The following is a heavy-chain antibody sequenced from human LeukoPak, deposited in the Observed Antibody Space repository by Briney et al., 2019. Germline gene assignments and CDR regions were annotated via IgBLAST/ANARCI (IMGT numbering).Heavy chain of an antibody. CDR3: ARKYGDCGGDCHYYYGMDV. Sequence: GRSLRLSCAASGFTVSSNYMSWVRQAPGKGLGWVSVIYIGGSTYYADSVKGRFTISRDNSKNTLYLQMNSLRAENTAVYYCARKYGDCGGDCHYYYGMDVWGQGTTATVSS. V-gene: IGHV3-53*01. CDR1: GFTVSSNY. D-gene: IGHD2-21*02. J-gene: IGHJ6*02. CDR2: IYIGGST.